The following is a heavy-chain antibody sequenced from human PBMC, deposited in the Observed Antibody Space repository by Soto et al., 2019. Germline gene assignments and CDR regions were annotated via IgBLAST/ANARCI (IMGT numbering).Heavy chain of an antibody. CDR1: GYTFTSYD. J-gene: IGHJ3*02. Sequence: ASVKVSCKASGYTFTSYDINWVRQATGQGLEWMGWMNPNSGNTGYAQKFQGRVTMTRNTSISTAYMELSSLRSEDTAVYYCARLLTYYDFWSGYYLDAFDIWGQGTMVTVSS. D-gene: IGHD3-3*01. V-gene: IGHV1-8*01. CDR2: MNPNSGNT. CDR3: ARLLTYYDFWSGYYLDAFDI.